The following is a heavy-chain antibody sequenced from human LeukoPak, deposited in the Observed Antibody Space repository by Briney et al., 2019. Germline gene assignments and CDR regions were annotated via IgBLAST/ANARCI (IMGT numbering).Heavy chain of an antibody. J-gene: IGHJ4*02. CDR3: ASYSSSSIADY. CDR2: IWYDGSNK. CDR1: GFTFSNYG. Sequence: GGSLRLSCAASGFTFSNYGMHWVRQAPGRGLEWVAVIWYDGSNKCYPDSVKGRFTISRDNSKNTLYLQMNSLRAEDTAVYYCASYSSSSIADYWGQGTLVTVSS. D-gene: IGHD6-6*01. V-gene: IGHV3-33*01.